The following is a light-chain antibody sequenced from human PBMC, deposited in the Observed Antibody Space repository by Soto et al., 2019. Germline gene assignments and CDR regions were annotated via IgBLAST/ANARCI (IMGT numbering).Light chain of an antibody. Sequence: EIVMTQSPATLSVSPGERATLSCRASQSVSSRLAWYQQKPGQAPRLLIYDASTRATGMPARFSGSGSGTDFTLTISSLQSEDFAVYFCQQYNTWPPVYTFGQGTKLEIK. V-gene: IGKV3-15*01. CDR2: DAS. J-gene: IGKJ2*01. CDR3: QQYNTWPPVYT. CDR1: QSVSSR.